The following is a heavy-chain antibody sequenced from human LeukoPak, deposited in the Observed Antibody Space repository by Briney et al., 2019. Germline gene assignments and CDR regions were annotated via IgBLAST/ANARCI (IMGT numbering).Heavy chain of an antibody. J-gene: IGHJ4*02. CDR1: GGSISSYY. D-gene: IGHD5-24*01. V-gene: IGHV4-59*01. CDR3: ARDRGDGYSDY. Sequence: PSETLSLTCTVSGGSISSYYWSWIRQPPGKGLEWIGYIYYSGSTNYNPSLKRRVTISVDTHKNQFSLKLSSVTAADTAVYYCARDRGDGYSDYWGQGTLVTVSS. CDR2: IYYSGST.